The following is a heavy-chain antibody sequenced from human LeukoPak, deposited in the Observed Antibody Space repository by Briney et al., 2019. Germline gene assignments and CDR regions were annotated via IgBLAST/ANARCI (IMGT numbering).Heavy chain of an antibody. CDR1: GYTLTELS. V-gene: IGHV1-24*01. CDR2: FDPEDGET. CDR3: ASHKIRDKWLGVLFDI. J-gene: IGHJ3*02. D-gene: IGHD6-19*01. Sequence: WASVKVSCKVSGYTLTELSMHWVRQAPGKGLEWMGGFDPEDGETIYAQNFQGRVTMTEDTSTDTAYMELTSLRSDDTAVFFCASHKIRDKWLGVLFDIWGQGTMVTVSP.